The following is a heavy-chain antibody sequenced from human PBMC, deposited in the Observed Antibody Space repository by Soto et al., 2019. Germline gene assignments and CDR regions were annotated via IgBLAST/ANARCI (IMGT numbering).Heavy chain of an antibody. J-gene: IGHJ5*02. CDR1: GYTFTSSD. CDR3: ARGSNHCSGGSCYSDLFDP. D-gene: IGHD2-15*01. CDR2: MNPNTGNT. V-gene: IGHV1-8*01. Sequence: QVQLVQSGAEVKKPGASVRVSCKASGYTFTSSDVYWVRQATGQGLELMGWMNPNTGNTGYAQKFQGRVTMTRNTSISTAYMELSSLRSEDTAVYYCARGSNHCSGGSCYSDLFDPWGQGTPVTVSS.